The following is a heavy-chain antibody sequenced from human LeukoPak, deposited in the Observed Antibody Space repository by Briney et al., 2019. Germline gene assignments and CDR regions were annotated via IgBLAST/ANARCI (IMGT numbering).Heavy chain of an antibody. J-gene: IGHJ4*02. D-gene: IGHD4-17*01. V-gene: IGHV3-7*01. CDR1: GFTFGSYW. CDR2: IQPDGSQG. Sequence: GVSLRLSCVASGFTFGSYWMIWVPQAPGKGLVWVANIQPDGSQGLYVDSVKGRFIISRDNAKKSLYLQMNSLRAEDMAVYYCTRDPLYGALDSWGQGTLVAVSS. CDR3: TRDPLYGALDS.